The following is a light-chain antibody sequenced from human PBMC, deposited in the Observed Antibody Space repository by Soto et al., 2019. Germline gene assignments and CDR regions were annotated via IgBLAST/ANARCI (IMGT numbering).Light chain of an antibody. J-gene: IGKJ4*01. CDR2: DAS. Sequence: EIVFTQSPATLSFSPLEIATLSCRVSQSVGSSLAWYQQKPGQAPRLLIYDASNRATGIPARFSGSGSGTDFTLTINSLEPEDVAVYYCQQRSYLFTFGGGPRWIS. V-gene: IGKV3-11*01. CDR3: QQRSYLFT. CDR1: QSVGSS.